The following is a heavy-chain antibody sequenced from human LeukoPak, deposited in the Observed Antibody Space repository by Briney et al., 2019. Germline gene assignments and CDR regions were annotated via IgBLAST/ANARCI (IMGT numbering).Heavy chain of an antibody. CDR3: ARGSSGTMIVVVITDAFDI. V-gene: IGHV1-2*02. J-gene: IGHJ3*02. CDR2: INPNSGGT. Sequence: ASVKVSCKASGYTFNAYYMHWVRQAPGQGLEWMGWINPNSGGTDYAQKFQGRVTMTRDTSISTAYMELSRLRSDDTAVYYCARGSSGTMIVVVITDAFDIWGQGTMVTVSS. D-gene: IGHD3-22*01. CDR1: GYTFNAYY.